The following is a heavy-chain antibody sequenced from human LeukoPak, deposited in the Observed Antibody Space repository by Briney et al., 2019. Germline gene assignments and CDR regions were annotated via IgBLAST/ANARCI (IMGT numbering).Heavy chain of an antibody. Sequence: HVASVKVSCKASGYTFTSYYMHWVRQAPGQGLEWMGIINPSGGSTSYAQKFQGRVTMTRDTSTSTVYMELSSLRSEDTAVYYCARGATVRGLTDYYMDVWGKGTTVTVSS. V-gene: IGHV1-46*01. D-gene: IGHD3-10*02. J-gene: IGHJ6*03. CDR1: GYTFTSYY. CDR3: ARGATVRGLTDYYMDV. CDR2: INPSGGST.